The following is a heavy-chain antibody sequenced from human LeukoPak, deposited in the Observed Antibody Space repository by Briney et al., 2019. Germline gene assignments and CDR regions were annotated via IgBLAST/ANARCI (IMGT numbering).Heavy chain of an antibody. CDR2: IYYSGST. J-gene: IGHJ5*02. D-gene: IGHD3-9*01. CDR3: ARGLWDILTGLVGNWFDP. CDR1: GGSISSSSYY. Sequence: NPSETLSLTCTVSGGSISSSSYYWSWIRQPPGKGLEWIGYIYYSGSTYYNPSLKSRVTISVDTSKNQFSLKLSSVTAADTAVYYCARGLWDILTGLVGNWFDPWGQGTLVTVSS. V-gene: IGHV4-30-4*01.